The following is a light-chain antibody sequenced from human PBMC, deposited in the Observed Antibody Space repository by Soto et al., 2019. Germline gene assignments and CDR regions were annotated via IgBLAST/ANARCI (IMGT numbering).Light chain of an antibody. J-gene: IGKJ5*01. V-gene: IGKV1-5*03. CDR3: QQYHSFSFT. CDR1: QTISSW. CDR2: KAS. Sequence: DIQMTQSPSTLSGSVGDRVTITCRASQTISSWLAWYQQKPGKAPKLLIYKASTLKSGVPSRFSGSGSGTEFTLTISSLQPDDYATYYCQQYHSFSFTFGQGTRLEIK.